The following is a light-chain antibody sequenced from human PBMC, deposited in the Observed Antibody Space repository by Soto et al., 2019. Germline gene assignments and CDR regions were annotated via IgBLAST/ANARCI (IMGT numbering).Light chain of an antibody. CDR2: DAS. J-gene: IGKJ1*01. CDR3: QQFHSFLSVT. Sequence: DIQMTQSPSTLSASVGDRVTITCRASETISSWLAWYQQKEGKAPKLLMYDASTLESGVPPRFSGSRSGTEFPLTISSLQPDDCGTYYCQQFHSFLSVTFGQGTRVEIK. V-gene: IGKV1-5*01. CDR1: ETISSW.